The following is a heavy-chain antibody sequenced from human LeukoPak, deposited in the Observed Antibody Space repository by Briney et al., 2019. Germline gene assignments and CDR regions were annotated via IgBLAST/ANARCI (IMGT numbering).Heavy chain of an antibody. CDR3: ANDYPGIGGIQLWI. D-gene: IGHD5-18*01. CDR2: ISGSGGST. V-gene: IGHV3-23*01. Sequence: GGSLRLSCAASGFTFNTYAMSWVRQAPGKGLEWASGISGSGGSTYYADSVRGRFTISRDNSKNTLYLQMNSLRAEDTAVYYCANDYPGIGGIQLWIWGLGTLVTVSS. J-gene: IGHJ4*02. CDR1: GFTFNTYA.